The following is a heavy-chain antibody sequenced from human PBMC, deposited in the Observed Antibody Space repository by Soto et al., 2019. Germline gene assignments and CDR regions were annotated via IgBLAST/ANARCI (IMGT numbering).Heavy chain of an antibody. CDR3: ARPALRYFDWLLSRSNWFDP. CDR1: GGSFSGYY. J-gene: IGHJ5*02. D-gene: IGHD3-9*01. CDR2: INHSGST. V-gene: IGHV4-34*01. Sequence: SETLSLSCAVYGGSFSGYYWSWIRQPPGKGLEWIGEINHSGSTNYNPSLKSRVTISVDTSKNQFSLKLSSVTAADTAAYYCARPALRYFDWLLSRSNWFDPWGQGTLVTVSS.